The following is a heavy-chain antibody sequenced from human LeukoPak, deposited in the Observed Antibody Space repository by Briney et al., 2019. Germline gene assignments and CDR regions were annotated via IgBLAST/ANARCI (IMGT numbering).Heavy chain of an antibody. CDR2: IYPGDSDT. Sequence: GESLKISCKGSGYSFTSYWIGWVRQMPGKGLEWMGIIYPGDSDTRYSPSFQGQVTISADKSISTAYLQWSSLKASDTAMYYCATLYDSGSSGFHAFDIWGQGTMVTVSS. D-gene: IGHD3-10*01. V-gene: IGHV5-51*01. CDR1: GYSFTSYW. CDR3: ATLYDSGSSGFHAFDI. J-gene: IGHJ3*02.